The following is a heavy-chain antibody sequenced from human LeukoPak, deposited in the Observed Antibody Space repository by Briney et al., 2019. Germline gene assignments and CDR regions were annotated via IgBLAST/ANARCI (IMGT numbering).Heavy chain of an antibody. J-gene: IGHJ4*02. V-gene: IGHV6-1*01. Sequence: PSQTLSLTCAISGDSVSSNSAAWNWIRQSPSRGLEWLGRTYYRSKWYNDYAVSVKSRITINPDTSKNQFSLKLSSVTAADTAVYYCARALPIVVVPAAMFDYWGQGTLVTVSS. CDR1: GDSVSSNSAA. D-gene: IGHD2-2*01. CDR3: ARALPIVVVPAAMFDY. CDR2: TYYRSKWYN.